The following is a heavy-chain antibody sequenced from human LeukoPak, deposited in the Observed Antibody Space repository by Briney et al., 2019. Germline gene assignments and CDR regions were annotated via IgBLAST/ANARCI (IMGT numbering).Heavy chain of an antibody. D-gene: IGHD2-2*01. CDR2: ISSSSSYI. CDR3: ASLLEGYCSSTSCPDY. V-gene: IGHV3-21*01. Sequence: GGSLRLSCAASGFTFSSYSMNWVRQAPGKGLDWVSSISSSSSYIYYADSVKGRFTISRDNAKNSLYLQMNSLRAEDTAVYYCASLLEGYCSSTSCPDYWGQGTLVTVSS. J-gene: IGHJ4*02. CDR1: GFTFSSYS.